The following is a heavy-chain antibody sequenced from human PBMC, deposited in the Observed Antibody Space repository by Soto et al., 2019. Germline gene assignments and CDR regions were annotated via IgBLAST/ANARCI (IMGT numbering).Heavy chain of an antibody. CDR1: GFTFSRHW. D-gene: IGHD1-26*01. J-gene: IGHJ2*01. V-gene: IGHV3-7*03. CDR3: ASGTPSWESRPYWYFDL. Sequence: GWSLRLSCAASGFTFSRHWMNWVRQTPGKGLEWVASIKQDGSEENYVDSVKGRITISRDNAKNSLFLQMNSLKDEDAAVYYCASGTPSWESRPYWYFDLWGRGTLVIVSA. CDR2: IKQDGSEE.